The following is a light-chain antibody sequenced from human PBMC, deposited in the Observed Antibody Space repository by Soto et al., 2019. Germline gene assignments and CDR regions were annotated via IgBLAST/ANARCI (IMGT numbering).Light chain of an antibody. J-gene: IGKJ1*01. CDR3: QQYGSSLTWT. V-gene: IGKV3-20*01. Sequence: EIVLTQSPGTLSLSPGERATLSCRASQSVSSSYLAWYQQKPAQAPRLLIYGASSRATGIPDRFSGSGSGTYFALTISRLEPEDFAVYYWQQYGSSLTWTFGRGTKVEIK. CDR2: GAS. CDR1: QSVSSSY.